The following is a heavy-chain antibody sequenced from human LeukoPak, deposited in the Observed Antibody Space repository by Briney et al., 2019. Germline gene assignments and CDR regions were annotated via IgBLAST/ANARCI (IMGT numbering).Heavy chain of an antibody. V-gene: IGHV3-30*18. CDR1: GFTFSSYG. J-gene: IGHJ6*02. D-gene: IGHD3-10*01. CDR2: ISYDGTNK. CDR3: AKDLSMVRGVSPNYYYYYGMDV. Sequence: PGGSLRLSCAVSGFTFSSYGMHWVRQAPGKGLEWVAVISYDGTNKYYADSVKGRFTISRDNSKNTLYLQMNSLRAEDTAVYYCAKDLSMVRGVSPNYYYYYGMDVWGQGTTVTVSS.